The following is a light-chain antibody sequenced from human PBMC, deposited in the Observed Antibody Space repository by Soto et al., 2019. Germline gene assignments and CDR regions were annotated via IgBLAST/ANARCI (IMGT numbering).Light chain of an antibody. CDR2: EVS. J-gene: IGLJ1*01. CDR1: SSDVGAYDS. Sequence: QSALTQPASVSGSPGQSITISCTGTSSDVGAYDSVSWYQQHPGKAPKLIIYEVSDRPSGVSTRFSGSKSGSTASLTISGLQADDKADYYCSSYTSTSTRVFGTGTKVTVL. CDR3: SSYTSTSTRV. V-gene: IGLV2-14*03.